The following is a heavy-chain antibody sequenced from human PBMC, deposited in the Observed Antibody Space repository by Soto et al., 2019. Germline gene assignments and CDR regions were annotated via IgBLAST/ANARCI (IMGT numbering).Heavy chain of an antibody. V-gene: IGHV1-69*13. Sequence: SVKVSCKASGVTFSSYAISWVRQAPGQGLEWMGGIIPIFGTANYAQKFQGRVTITADESTSTAYMELSSLRSEDTAVYYCARGGSYGSFCFDYWGQGTLVTVSS. CDR1: GVTFSSYA. CDR3: ARGGSYGSFCFDY. D-gene: IGHD5-18*01. J-gene: IGHJ4*02. CDR2: IIPIFGTA.